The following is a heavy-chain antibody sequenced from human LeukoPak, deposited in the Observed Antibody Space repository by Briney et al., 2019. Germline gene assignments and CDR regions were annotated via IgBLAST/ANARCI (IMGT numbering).Heavy chain of an antibody. D-gene: IGHD2-2*01. CDR3: ARRFHVRRVVPAAPFDY. CDR2: IYYSGST. Sequence: SETLSLTCTVSGGSISSSSYYWGWIRQPPGKGLEWIGSIYYSGSTYYNPSLKSRVTISVDTSKNQFSLKLSSVTAADTAVYYCARRFHVRRVVPAAPFDYWGRGTLVTVSS. V-gene: IGHV4-39*01. J-gene: IGHJ4*02. CDR1: GGSISSSSYY.